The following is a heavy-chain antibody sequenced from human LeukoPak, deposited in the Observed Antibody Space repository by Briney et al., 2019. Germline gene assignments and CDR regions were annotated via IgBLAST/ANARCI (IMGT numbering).Heavy chain of an antibody. J-gene: IGHJ4*02. CDR3: AKDVSTYGDYSGALDH. D-gene: IGHD4-17*01. Sequence: RSLRLSCAASGFTFNDYAMHWLRQVRGKGLEWVSGISWNGNNVAYADSVKGRFTMSRDNTLNSVYLQMSSLTPDDTALYYCAKDVSTYGDYSGALDHWGQGTLVTASS. CDR2: ISWNGNNV. V-gene: IGHV3-9*01. CDR1: GFTFNDYA.